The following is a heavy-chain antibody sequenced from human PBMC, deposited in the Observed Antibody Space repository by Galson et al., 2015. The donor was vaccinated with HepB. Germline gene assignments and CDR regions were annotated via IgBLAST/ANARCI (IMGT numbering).Heavy chain of an antibody. J-gene: IGHJ4*02. D-gene: IGHD6-19*01. CDR1: GGSISSNY. V-gene: IGHV4-59*01. CDR2: VYYSGST. Sequence: ETLSLTCSVSGGSISSNYWTWIRQSPGKGLEWIGYVYYSGSTSYNPSLKSRVTISVDTSKNQCSLKLNSVTAADTAVYYCARGSGWYFYWGQGALVTVSS. CDR3: ARGSGWYFY.